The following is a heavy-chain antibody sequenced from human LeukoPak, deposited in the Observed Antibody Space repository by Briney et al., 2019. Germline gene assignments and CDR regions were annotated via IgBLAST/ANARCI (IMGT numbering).Heavy chain of an antibody. CDR3: AKDVVPAAMNPYYMDV. Sequence: GGSLRLSCAASGFTFSSYGMHWVRQAPGKGLEWVAFIRYDGSNKYYADSVKGRFTISRDNSKNTLYLQMNSLRAEDTAVYYCAKDVVPAAMNPYYMDVWGKGTTVTVSS. D-gene: IGHD2-2*01. CDR1: GFTFSSYG. J-gene: IGHJ6*03. CDR2: IRYDGSNK. V-gene: IGHV3-30*02.